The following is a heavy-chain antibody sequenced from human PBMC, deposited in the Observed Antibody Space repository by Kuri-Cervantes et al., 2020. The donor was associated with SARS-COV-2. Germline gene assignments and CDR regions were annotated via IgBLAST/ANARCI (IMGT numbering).Heavy chain of an antibody. CDR2: VYSSGGT. V-gene: IGHV4-4*07. D-gene: IGHD3-10*01. CDR1: AGSISGYY. Sequence: GSLRLSCTLSAGSISGYYWSWIRQSAGKGLEFIGRVYSSGGTNYNPSLESRVTISIDTAKNQVSLRLTSVTAADTAVYYCARDRLWPPTGGYYYGMDFWGQGTTVTVSS. CDR3: ARDRLWPPTGGYYYGMDF. J-gene: IGHJ6*02.